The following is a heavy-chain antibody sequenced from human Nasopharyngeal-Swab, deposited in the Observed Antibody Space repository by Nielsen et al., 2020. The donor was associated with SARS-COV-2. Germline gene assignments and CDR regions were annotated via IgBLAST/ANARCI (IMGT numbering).Heavy chain of an antibody. J-gene: IGHJ4*02. Sequence: GWSLRLSCKASGFSVTSHGMHWVRQAPGKGLEWVAVIWYDGTNKFYADSVKGRFTISRDNSKNTLYLQMNSLRAEDTAMYYCHLSSGYDGYINYWGQGTLVTVSS. CDR2: IWYDGTNK. D-gene: IGHD3-22*01. CDR3: HLSSGYDGYINY. CDR1: GFSVTSHG. V-gene: IGHV3-33*01.